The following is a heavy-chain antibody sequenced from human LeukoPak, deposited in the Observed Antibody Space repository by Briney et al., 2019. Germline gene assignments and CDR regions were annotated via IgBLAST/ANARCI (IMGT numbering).Heavy chain of an antibody. CDR3: AKGRDSSGYYDY. V-gene: IGHV3-23*01. Sequence: GGSLRLSCAASGFTFSSYAMSWVRQAPGKGLEWVSAISGSGGSTYYADSVKGRFTISRDNSKNTLYLQMSSLRAEDTAVYYCAKGRDSSGYYDYWGQGTLVTVSS. CDR1: GFTFSSYA. J-gene: IGHJ4*02. D-gene: IGHD3-22*01. CDR2: ISGSGGST.